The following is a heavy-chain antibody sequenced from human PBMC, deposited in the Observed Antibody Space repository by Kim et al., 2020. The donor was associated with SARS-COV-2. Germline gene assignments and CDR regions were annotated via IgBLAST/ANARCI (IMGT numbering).Heavy chain of an antibody. J-gene: IGHJ4*02. CDR2: IHYTGST. V-gene: IGHV4-59*08. CDR3: ARHKGASSDS. CDR1: GDSMGSFY. Sequence: SETLSLTCSVSGDSMGSFYWSWIRQSPGKGLEWIGYIHYTGSTLYNPSLKSRVTISLDMSTNHFSLRLWSVTAADPAVYYCARHKGASSDSWGQGALVTV.